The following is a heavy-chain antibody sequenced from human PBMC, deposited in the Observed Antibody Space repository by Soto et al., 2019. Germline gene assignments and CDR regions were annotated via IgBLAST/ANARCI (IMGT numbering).Heavy chain of an antibody. V-gene: IGHV3-21*01. Sequence: GSLRLSCAASGFTFSSYSMNWVRQAPGKGLEWVSSISSSSSYIYYADSVKGRFTISRDNAKNSLYLQMNSLRAEDTAVYYCVSLKDTASYYYGMDVWGQGTTVTVSS. D-gene: IGHD5-18*01. CDR3: VSLKDTASYYYGMDV. CDR2: ISSSSSYI. CDR1: GFTFSSYS. J-gene: IGHJ6*02.